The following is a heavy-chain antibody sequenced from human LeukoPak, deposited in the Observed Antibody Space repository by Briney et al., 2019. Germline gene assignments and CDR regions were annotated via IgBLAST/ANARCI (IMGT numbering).Heavy chain of an antibody. Sequence: SETLSLTRADSGDSISIHYGSSIPQPPGKGLECIGYIYYSGSTNYNPSLKSRVTISLDTSKNQFSLKLSSVTAADTAVYYCARQSSGWYRGPFDYWGQGTLVTVSS. J-gene: IGHJ4*02. CDR3: ARQSSGWYRGPFDY. D-gene: IGHD6-19*01. CDR1: GDSISIHY. CDR2: IYYSGST. V-gene: IGHV4-59*11.